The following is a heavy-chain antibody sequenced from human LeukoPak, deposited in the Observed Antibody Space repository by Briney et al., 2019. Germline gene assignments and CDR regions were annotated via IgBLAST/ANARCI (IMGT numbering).Heavy chain of an antibody. CDR3: AKGYCGSTNCYGDY. CDR2: ISGSGGST. J-gene: IGHJ4*02. V-gene: IGHV3-23*01. Sequence: GGSLRLSCAASGFTFSSYAMSWVRQAPGKGLEWVSAISGSGGSTYYADSVKGRFTISRDNSKNTLYLQMNSPRAEDTAVYYCAKGYCGSTNCYGDYWGQGTLVTVSS. CDR1: GFTFSSYA. D-gene: IGHD2-2*01.